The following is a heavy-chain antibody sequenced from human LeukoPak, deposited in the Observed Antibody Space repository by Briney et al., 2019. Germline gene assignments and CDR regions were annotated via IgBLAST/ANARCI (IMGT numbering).Heavy chain of an antibody. CDR3: VGPPCLRGGYCSSNS. CDR2: ISSGSEDT. V-gene: IGHV3-11*03. J-gene: IGHJ4*02. Sequence: PGGSLRLSCAAYGFTFSDYSMTWIRQAPGKGLEWLSYISSGSEDTLYADSVKGRFTISRDNAKNSLYLQMNSLTAEDTAVYYCVGPPCLRGGYCSSNSWGQGTLVTVDS. CDR1: GFTFSDYS. D-gene: IGHD2-15*01.